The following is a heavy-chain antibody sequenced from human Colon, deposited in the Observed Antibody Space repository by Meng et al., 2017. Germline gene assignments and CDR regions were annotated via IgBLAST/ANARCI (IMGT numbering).Heavy chain of an antibody. CDR1: GASVSVNSY. J-gene: IGHJ4*02. CDR3: ARHGGYYQDF. D-gene: IGHD4-23*01. Sequence: VRLQGSGPGLVKPSGTLSLACSVSGASVSVNSYWSWVRQPPGRGLEWIGQIDHRGSAYYRPSLNSRVTMSLDKSRNQFSLRLTSVTAADTAVYYCARHGGYYQDFWGQGTLVTVSS. CDR2: IDHRGSA. V-gene: IGHV4-4*02.